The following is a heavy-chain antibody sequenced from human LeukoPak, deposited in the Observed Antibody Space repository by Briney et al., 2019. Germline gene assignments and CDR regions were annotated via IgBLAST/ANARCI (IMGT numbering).Heavy chain of an antibody. V-gene: IGHV3-33*06. CDR2: IWYDGSNK. J-gene: IGHJ3*02. CDR3: AKPGSSSVEAFDI. D-gene: IGHD6-13*01. CDR1: GLTFSSYG. Sequence: QPGRSLRLSCAASGLTFSSYGMHWVRQAPGKGLEWVAVIWYDGSNKYYADSVKGRFTISRDNSKNMLYLQMNSLRAEDTAVYYCAKPGSSSVEAFDIWGQGTMVTVSS.